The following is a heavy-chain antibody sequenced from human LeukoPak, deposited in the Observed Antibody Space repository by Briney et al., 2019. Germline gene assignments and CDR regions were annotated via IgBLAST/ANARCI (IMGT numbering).Heavy chain of an antibody. D-gene: IGHD6-6*01. CDR1: GGTFSSYA. V-gene: IGHV1-69*05. CDR2: IIPIFGTA. Sequence: GASVTVSCKASGGTFSSYAISWVRQAPGQGLEWMGGIIPIFGTANYAQKFQGRVTITTDESTSTAYMELSSLRSEDTAVYYCASPSVAAPSYYYYYMDVWGKGTTVTVSS. CDR3: ASPSVAAPSYYYYYMDV. J-gene: IGHJ6*03.